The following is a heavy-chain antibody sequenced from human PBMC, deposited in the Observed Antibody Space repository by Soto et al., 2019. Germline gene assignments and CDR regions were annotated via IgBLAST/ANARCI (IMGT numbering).Heavy chain of an antibody. CDR2: ISSDVSDK. CDR1: GFSFSNCG. V-gene: IGHV3-30*18. D-gene: IGHD2-15*01. CDR3: VKGSEVARQELDY. J-gene: IGHJ4*02. Sequence: QVQLVESGGGVVQPGRSLRLSCAASGFSFSNCGMHWVRQAPGKGLEWVAAISSDVSDKYYSESVKGRFTISRDNSKNTLFLQMNSLRVEDTAVYYCVKGSEVARQELDYWGQGTRVTVSS.